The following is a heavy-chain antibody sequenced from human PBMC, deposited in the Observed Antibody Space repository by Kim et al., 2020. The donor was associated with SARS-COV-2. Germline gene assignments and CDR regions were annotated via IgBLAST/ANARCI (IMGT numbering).Heavy chain of an antibody. J-gene: IGHJ5*02. V-gene: IGHV4-59*08. D-gene: IGHD3-10*01. CDR3: ARRPVRLGDNWFDP. Sequence: NPSLKSRVTISVDTSKNQFSLKLSSVTAADTAVYYCARRPVRLGDNWFDPWGQGTLVTVSS.